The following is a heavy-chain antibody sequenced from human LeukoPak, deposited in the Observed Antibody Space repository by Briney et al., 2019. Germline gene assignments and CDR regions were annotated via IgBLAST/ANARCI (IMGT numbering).Heavy chain of an antibody. V-gene: IGHV3-53*04. D-gene: IGHD3-22*01. CDR1: GLTVRSNY. CDR3: AREGYDSSGYPRLLDY. CDR2: LHAAGGT. J-gene: IGHJ4*02. Sequence: QSGGSLRLSCAASGLTVRSNYLTWVRQAPGKGLEWGSVLHAAGGTYYADSVKGRFTISRHISKNTVYLQMNSLRVEDTAVYYCAREGYDSSGYPRLLDYWGQGTLVTVSS.